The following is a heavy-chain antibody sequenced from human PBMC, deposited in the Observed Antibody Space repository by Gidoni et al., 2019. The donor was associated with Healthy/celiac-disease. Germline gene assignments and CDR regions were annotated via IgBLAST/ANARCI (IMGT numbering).Heavy chain of an antibody. CDR3: AREIAAAGYYYYGMDV. D-gene: IGHD6-13*01. V-gene: IGHV2-70*15. J-gene: IGHJ6*02. Sequence: QVTLRESGPALVKPTQTLTLTCTFSGFSLSTSGMCVSWIRQPPGKALEWLARIDWDDDKYYSTSLKTRLTISKDTSKNQVVLTMTNMDPVDTATYYCAREIAAAGYYYYGMDVWGQGTTVTVSS. CDR1: GFSLSTSGMC. CDR2: IDWDDDK.